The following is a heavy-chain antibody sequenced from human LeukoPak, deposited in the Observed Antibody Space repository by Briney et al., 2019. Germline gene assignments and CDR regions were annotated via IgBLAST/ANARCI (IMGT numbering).Heavy chain of an antibody. CDR2: IYYSGNT. Sequence: SETLSLTCTVSGDSISTSNSYWGWIRQPPGKGLEWIGSIYYSGNTYYNASLKSRVTISVDTSKNQSSLKLTSVTAADTAVYYCARDRDDGSGYYDPNWFDPWGQGTLVTVSS. J-gene: IGHJ5*02. CDR3: ARDRDDGSGYYDPNWFDP. D-gene: IGHD3-22*01. CDR1: GDSISTSNSY. V-gene: IGHV4-39*02.